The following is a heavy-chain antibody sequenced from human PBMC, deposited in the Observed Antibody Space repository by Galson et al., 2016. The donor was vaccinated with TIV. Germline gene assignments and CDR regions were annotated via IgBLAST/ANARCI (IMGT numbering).Heavy chain of an antibody. J-gene: IGHJ5*02. CDR2: IKNKIDGGTT. Sequence: SLRLSCAASGFTFSNVWMNWFRQAPGMGLEWVGRIKNKIDGGTTDYGAPVKGRFTISGDDSKSTVYLQMNSLNSEDTGVYYCATWDYHDNWFHPWGQGTLVTVSS. D-gene: IGHD1-7*01. V-gene: IGHV3-15*01. CDR3: ATWDYHDNWFHP. CDR1: GFTFSNVW.